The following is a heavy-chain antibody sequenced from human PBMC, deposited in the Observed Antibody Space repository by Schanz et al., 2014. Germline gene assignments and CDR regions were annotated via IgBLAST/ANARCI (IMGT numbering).Heavy chain of an antibody. CDR3: ARDVGGCSSSTSCYAFEI. V-gene: IGHV4-4*07. D-gene: IGHD2-2*01. CDR2: IYTSGST. J-gene: IGHJ3*02. CDR1: GGSINNYH. Sequence: QVQLQESGPGLVKPSETLSLTCTVSGGSINNYHWSWIRQPAGKGLEWIGRIYTSGSTNYNPSLKGRGAKAGDTSNTQYSLKQSSVTAADTAVYYCARDVGGCSSSTSCYAFEIWGQGTMVTVSS.